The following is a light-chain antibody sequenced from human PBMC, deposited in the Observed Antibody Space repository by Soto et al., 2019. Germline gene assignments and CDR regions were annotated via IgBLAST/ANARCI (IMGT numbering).Light chain of an antibody. CDR1: QSVLYSSNNKNY. CDR2: DAS. CDR3: QQYENLPT. V-gene: IGKV4-1*01. J-gene: IGKJ5*01. Sequence: DIVMTQSPESLAVSLGERATINCKSSQSVLYSSNNKNYLNWYQQKPGRAPKLLIYDASNLEAGVPSRFRGSGSGTDFTFTISRLQPEDIATYYCQQYENLPTFGQGTRLEIK.